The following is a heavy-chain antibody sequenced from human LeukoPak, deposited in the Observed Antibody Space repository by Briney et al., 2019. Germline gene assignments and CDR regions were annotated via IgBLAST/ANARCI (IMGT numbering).Heavy chain of an antibody. CDR1: GFTFSSYS. J-gene: IGHJ4*02. D-gene: IGHD6-19*01. Sequence: GGSLRLSCAASGFTFSSYSMNWVRQAPGKGLEWVSGISWNSGSIDYADSVKGRFTISRDNAKNSLYLQMNSLGVEDTAFYYCAKDNRRHYTSGPNPDSLHWGQGALVTVSS. CDR3: AKDNRRHYTSGPNPDSLH. CDR2: ISWNSGSI. V-gene: IGHV3-9*01.